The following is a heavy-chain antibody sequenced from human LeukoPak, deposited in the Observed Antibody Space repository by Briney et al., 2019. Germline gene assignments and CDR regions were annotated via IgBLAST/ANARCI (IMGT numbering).Heavy chain of an antibody. CDR3: ASSGYSYGYVYFDY. V-gene: IGHV4-4*07. Sequence: SETLSLTCTVSGGSISSYYWSWIRQPAGKGLEWIGRIYTSGSTNYNPSLKSRVTMSVDTSKNQFSLKLSSVTAADTAVYYCASSGYSYGYVYFDYWGQGTLVTVSS. D-gene: IGHD5-18*01. CDR1: GGSISSYY. J-gene: IGHJ4*02. CDR2: IYTSGST.